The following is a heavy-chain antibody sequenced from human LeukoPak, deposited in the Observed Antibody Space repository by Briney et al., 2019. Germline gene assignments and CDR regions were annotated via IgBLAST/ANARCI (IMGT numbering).Heavy chain of an antibody. V-gene: IGHV3-23*01. CDR1: GFTFYSYA. J-gene: IGHJ4*02. Sequence: PGGSLRLSCAASGFTFYSYAMSWVRQAPGKGLEWVSVVSGSGGSTYYADSVKGRFTISRDNSKNTLYLQMNSLRAEDTAVYYCAKPQSRDLPHFDYWGQGTLVTVSS. CDR2: VSGSGGST. D-gene: IGHD3-3*01. CDR3: AKPQSRDLPHFDY.